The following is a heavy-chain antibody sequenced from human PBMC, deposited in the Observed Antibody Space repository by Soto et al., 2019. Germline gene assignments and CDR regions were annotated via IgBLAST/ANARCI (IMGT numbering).Heavy chain of an antibody. V-gene: IGHV3-30*18. CDR2: ISYDGSNK. D-gene: IGHD3-16*01. Sequence: QVQLVESGGGVVQPGRSLRLSCASSGFTFSSYGMHWVRQAPGKGLEWVAVISYDGSNKYYADSVKGRFTISRDNSKNTLYLQMNSVRAEDTAVYYCAKDLLGAGRAYGMDVWGQGTTVTVSS. CDR3: AKDLLGAGRAYGMDV. CDR1: GFTFSSYG. J-gene: IGHJ6*02.